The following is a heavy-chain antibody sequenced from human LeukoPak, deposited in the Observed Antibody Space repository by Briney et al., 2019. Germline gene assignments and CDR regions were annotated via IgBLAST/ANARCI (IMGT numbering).Heavy chain of an antibody. J-gene: IGHJ6*04. CDR3: ARDKPGIAAPDV. D-gene: IGHD6-13*01. Sequence: GGSLRLSCPASGITLDTYTINWVRQAPGKGLEWVSSIVTGTGKHYGDSVKGRFTISIDNAKNSLYLQMNSVRAEDTGVYYCARDKPGIAAPDVWGKGTTVTVSS. CDR2: IVTGTGK. V-gene: IGHV3-21*01. CDR1: GITLDTYT.